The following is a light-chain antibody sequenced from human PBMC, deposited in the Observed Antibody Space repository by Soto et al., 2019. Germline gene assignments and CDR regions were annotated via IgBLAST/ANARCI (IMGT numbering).Light chain of an antibody. CDR2: DAS. CDR1: QSVSSSY. CDR3: QHYGYSPA. V-gene: IGKV3-20*01. J-gene: IGKJ4*01. Sequence: EIVLTQSPGTLSLSPGERATLSCRASQSVSSSYLAWYQQKPGPSPRLLIYDASRRATGIPDRFSGSGSGTDFTLTISRREPEYFAVYYWQHYGYSPAFGGGTKVEIK.